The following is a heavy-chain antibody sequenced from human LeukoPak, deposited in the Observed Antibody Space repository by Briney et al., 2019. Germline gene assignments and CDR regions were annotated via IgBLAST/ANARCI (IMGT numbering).Heavy chain of an antibody. J-gene: IGHJ4*02. CDR1: GFTFSSDS. V-gene: IGHV3-21*01. Sequence: GGSLRLSCAASGFTFSSDSMTWVRQAPGKGLKWVSSISSSSYIYYADSVKGRFTISRDNAKNSLYLQMNSLRAEDTAVYYCARDGSTTIDYWGQGTLVTVSS. CDR3: ARDGSTTIDY. D-gene: IGHD1-1*01. CDR2: ISSSSYI.